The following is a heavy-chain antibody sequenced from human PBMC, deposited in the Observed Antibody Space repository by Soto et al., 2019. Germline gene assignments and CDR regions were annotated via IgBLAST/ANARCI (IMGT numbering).Heavy chain of an antibody. D-gene: IGHD4-17*01. CDR3: ARLPRDYGDYSGFDY. CDR1: GYTFTGYY. V-gene: IGHV1-2*04. J-gene: IGHJ4*02. CDR2: INPNSGGT. Sequence: QVQLVQSGAEVKKPGASVKVSCKASGYTFTGYYMHWVRQAPGQGLEWMGWINPNSGGTNYAQKFQGWVTMTRDKSISTAYMELSRLRSDDTAVYYCARLPRDYGDYSGFDYWGQGTLVTVSS.